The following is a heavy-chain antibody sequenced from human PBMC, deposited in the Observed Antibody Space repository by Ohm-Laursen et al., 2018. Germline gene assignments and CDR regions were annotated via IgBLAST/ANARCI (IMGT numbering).Heavy chain of an antibody. V-gene: IGHV3-72*01. CDR2: TRNKANSYTT. J-gene: IGHJ4*02. D-gene: IGHD2-2*01. CDR1: GFTFSTYW. CDR3: AKSGSTRDFDY. Sequence: GSLRLSCAASGFTFSTYWMSWVRQAPGKGLEWVGRTRNKANSYTTEYAASVKGRFTISRDDSKNSMYLQMNSLKTEDPAVYYCAKSGSTRDFDYWGQGTLVTVSS.